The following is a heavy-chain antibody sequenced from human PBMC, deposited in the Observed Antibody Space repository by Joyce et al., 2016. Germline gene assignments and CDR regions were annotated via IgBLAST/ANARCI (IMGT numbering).Heavy chain of an antibody. CDR1: GFIFSSYG. CDR2: IWDDGSNK. V-gene: IGHV3-33*01. CDR3: ARTYCSGGSCYPGKNFDY. J-gene: IGHJ4*02. D-gene: IGHD2-15*01. Sequence: QVQLVESGGGVVQPGRSLRLSCAASGFIFSSYGMHWVRQGPGKGLEWVSVIWDDGSNKDDADSVKGRFTISRDNSKNTLYLQMNSLRAEDTAVYYCARTYCSGGSCYPGKNFDYWGQGTLVTVSS.